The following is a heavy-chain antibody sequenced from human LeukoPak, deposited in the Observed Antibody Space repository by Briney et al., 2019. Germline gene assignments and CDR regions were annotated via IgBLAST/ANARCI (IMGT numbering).Heavy chain of an antibody. Sequence: SETLSLTCTVSGGSISSFYCSWIRQPPGKGLEWIEYFYNSGRTNYNPSLKSRVTISVDTSKNQFSLKLSSVTAADTAVYYCARVGGGNYYYYGMDVWGQGTTVTVSS. V-gene: IGHV4-59*01. CDR1: GGSISSFY. CDR2: FYNSGRT. D-gene: IGHD1-26*01. J-gene: IGHJ6*02. CDR3: ARVGGGNYYYYGMDV.